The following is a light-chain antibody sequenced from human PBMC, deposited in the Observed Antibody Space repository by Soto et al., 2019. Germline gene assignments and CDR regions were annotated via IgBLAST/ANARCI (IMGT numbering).Light chain of an antibody. CDR1: QSVSSSY. CDR2: GAS. CDR3: QLYNTGM. J-gene: IGKJ1*01. Sequence: EIVLTQSPGTLSLSPGERATLSCRASQSVSSSYLAWYQQKPGQAPRLLIYGASSRATGIPDRFSGSGSGTDFTLTISRLEPEDFAVYYCQLYNTGMFGQGTKVEI. V-gene: IGKV3-20*01.